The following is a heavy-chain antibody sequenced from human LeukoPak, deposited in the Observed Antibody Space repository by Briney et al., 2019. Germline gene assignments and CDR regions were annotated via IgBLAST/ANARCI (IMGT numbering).Heavy chain of an antibody. V-gene: IGHV3-30*03. Sequence: GGSLRLSCAASGFTFSSYGMHWVRQAPGKGLEWVAVISYDGSNKYYADSVKGRFTISKDNSKNALYLQMNSLRAEDTAVYYCVFEGRADAFDIWGQGTMVTVSS. D-gene: IGHD3-10*01. CDR3: VFEGRADAFDI. CDR2: ISYDGSNK. CDR1: GFTFSSYG. J-gene: IGHJ3*02.